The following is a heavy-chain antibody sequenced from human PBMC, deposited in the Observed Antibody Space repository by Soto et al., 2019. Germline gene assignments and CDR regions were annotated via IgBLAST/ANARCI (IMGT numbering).Heavy chain of an antibody. V-gene: IGHV4-39*01. D-gene: IGHD6-19*01. CDR3: ARNAVHSSGFTDY. Sequence: QLQLQESGPGLVKPSETLSLTCTVSGGSISSSSYYWGWIRQPPGKGLEWIGSTYYSGSTYYNPSLKSRVIISVDTSKNQFSLKLSSVTAADTAVYYWARNAVHSSGFTDYWGQGTLVTVST. CDR1: GGSISSSSYY. CDR2: TYYSGST. J-gene: IGHJ4*02.